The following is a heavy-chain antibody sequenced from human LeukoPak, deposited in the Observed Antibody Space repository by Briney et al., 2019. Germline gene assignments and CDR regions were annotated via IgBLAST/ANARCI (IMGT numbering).Heavy chain of an antibody. CDR2: INPNSGGT. J-gene: IGHJ4*01. CDR3: ARGELGVTFPFNY. V-gene: IGHV1-2*02. Sequence: ASVKVSCKASGYTFTGYYMHWVRQAPGQGLEWMGWINPNSGGTNYAQKFQGRVTMTRDTSISTAYMELSRLRSDDTAVYYCARGELGVTFPFNYWGQEPWSPSPQ. CDR1: GYTFTGYY. D-gene: IGHD1-26*01.